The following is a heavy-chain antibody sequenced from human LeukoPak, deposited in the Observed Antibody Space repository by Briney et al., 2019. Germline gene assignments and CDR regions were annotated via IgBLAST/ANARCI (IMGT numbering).Heavy chain of an antibody. CDR1: GFTFSSYA. CDR3: AKDVAAPKITIFGVANYGGYFDY. J-gene: IGHJ4*02. V-gene: IGHV3-23*01. Sequence: HPGGSLRLSCAASGFTFSSYAMSWVRQAPGKGLEWVSAISGSGGSTYYADSVKGRFTISRDNSKNTLYLQMNSLRAEDTAVYYCAKDVAAPKITIFGVANYGGYFDYWGQGTLVTVSS. CDR2: ISGSGGST. D-gene: IGHD3-3*01.